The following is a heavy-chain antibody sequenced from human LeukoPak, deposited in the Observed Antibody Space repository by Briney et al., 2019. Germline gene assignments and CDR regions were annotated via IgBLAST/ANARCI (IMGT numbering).Heavy chain of an antibody. D-gene: IGHD3-10*02. V-gene: IGHV3-7*01. Sequence: GGSLRLSCVASGFTFSSYWMSWVRQAPGKGLEWVANIKQDGSEKSYVDSVKGRFTISRDNAKNSLYQMNSLRAEDTAVYYCAELGITMIGGVWGKGTTVTISS. CDR2: IKQDGSEK. J-gene: IGHJ6*04. CDR1: GFTFSSYW. CDR3: AELGITMIGGV.